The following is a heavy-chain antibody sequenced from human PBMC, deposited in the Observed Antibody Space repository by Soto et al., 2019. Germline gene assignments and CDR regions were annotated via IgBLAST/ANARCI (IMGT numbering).Heavy chain of an antibody. CDR1: GYTFTSYG. Sequence: ASVKVSCKSSGYTFTSYGISWVRQAPGQGLEWMGWISAYSGNTNYAQKLQGRVTMTTDTSTSTAYMELRSLRSDDTAVYYCARDPTEYGDYDYWGQGTLVTVSS. CDR3: ARDPTEYGDYDY. D-gene: IGHD4-17*01. J-gene: IGHJ4*02. V-gene: IGHV1-18*04. CDR2: ISAYSGNT.